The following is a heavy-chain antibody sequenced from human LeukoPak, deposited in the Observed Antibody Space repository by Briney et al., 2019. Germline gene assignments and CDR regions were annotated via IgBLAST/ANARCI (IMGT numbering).Heavy chain of an antibody. CDR3: ARLRRNGDSGGFYYYYDY. CDR2: INTVATYI. CDR1: GFAFTSFS. Sequence: GGSLRLSCAASGFAFTSFSFNWVRQAPGKGLEWVSSINTVATYIYYADSVRGRFTISRDNAKNSVYLQMDSLRAEDTGVYYCARLRRNGDSGGFYYYYDYWGQGTLVTVSS. V-gene: IGHV3-21*01. J-gene: IGHJ4*02. D-gene: IGHD3-22*01.